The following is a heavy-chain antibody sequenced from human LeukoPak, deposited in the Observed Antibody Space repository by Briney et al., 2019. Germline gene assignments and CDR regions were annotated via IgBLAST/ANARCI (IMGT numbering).Heavy chain of an antibody. J-gene: IGHJ4*02. Sequence: GASVTVSCKASGYTFTSYGISWVRQAPGQGLEWMGWISAYNGNTSYAQKLQGRVTMTTDTSTSTAYMELRSLRSDDTAVYYCARDSGSGYSYGFGDTDYWGQGTLVTVSS. D-gene: IGHD5-18*01. CDR2: ISAYNGNT. V-gene: IGHV1-18*01. CDR3: ARDSGSGYSYGFGDTDY. CDR1: GYTFTSYG.